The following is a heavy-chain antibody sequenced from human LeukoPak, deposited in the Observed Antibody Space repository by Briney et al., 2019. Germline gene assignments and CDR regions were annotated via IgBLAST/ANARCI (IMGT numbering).Heavy chain of an antibody. CDR1: GGSSSGYY. V-gene: IGHV4-34*01. CDR2: INHSGST. CDR3: ARGGPDIVVVPAAPGVRFDP. J-gene: IGHJ5*02. D-gene: IGHD2-2*01. Sequence: SETLSLTCAVYGGSSSGYYWSWIRQPPGKGLEWIGEINHSGSTNYNPSLRSRVTISVDTSKNQFSLKLSSVTAADTAVYYCARGGPDIVVVPAAPGVRFDPWGQGTLVTVSS.